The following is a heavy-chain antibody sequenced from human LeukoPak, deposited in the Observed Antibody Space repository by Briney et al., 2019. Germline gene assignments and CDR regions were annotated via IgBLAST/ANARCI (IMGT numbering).Heavy chain of an antibody. CDR2: INPNSGDT. Sequence: ASVKVSCKTSGYTFSDYYIHWIRQAPGQGLEWVGWINPNSGDTDYAQKFQGRVTVTRDTSISTAYMELGRLRSDDTAVYYCARSPLLWFGAGGYYFDYWGQGTLVTVSS. V-gene: IGHV1-2*02. CDR1: GYTFSDYY. CDR3: ARSPLLWFGAGGYYFDY. D-gene: IGHD3-10*01. J-gene: IGHJ4*02.